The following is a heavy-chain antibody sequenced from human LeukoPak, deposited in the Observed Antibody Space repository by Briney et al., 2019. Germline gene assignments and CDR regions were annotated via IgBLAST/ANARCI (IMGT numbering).Heavy chain of an antibody. J-gene: IGHJ4*02. D-gene: IGHD2-15*01. CDR1: GFSFSNAW. CDR2: IKSKTDGGTI. V-gene: IGHV3-15*01. Sequence: GGSLRLSCAASGFSFSNAWMSWVRQASGKGLEWVGRIKSKTDGGTIHYAAPVKGRFTISRDGSKNMVFLQMNSLNTEDTAVYYCCRGWLDYWGQGTLVAVSS. CDR3: CRGWLDY.